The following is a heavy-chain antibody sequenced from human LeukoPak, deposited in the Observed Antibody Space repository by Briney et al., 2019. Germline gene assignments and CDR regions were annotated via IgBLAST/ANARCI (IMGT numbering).Heavy chain of an antibody. CDR1: GYTFTSYG. CDR2: ISAYNGNT. CDR3: ARTDCSSTSCYRGIDY. V-gene: IGHV1-18*01. D-gene: IGHD2-2*01. Sequence: ASVKVSFKASGYTFTSYGISWVRQAPGQGLEWMGWISAYNGNTNYAQKLQGRVTMTTDTSTSTAYMELRSLRSDDTAVYYCARTDCSSTSCYRGIDYWGQGTLVTVSS. J-gene: IGHJ4*02.